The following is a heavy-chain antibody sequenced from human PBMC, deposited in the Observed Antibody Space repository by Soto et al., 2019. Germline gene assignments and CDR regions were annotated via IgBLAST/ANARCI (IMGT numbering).Heavy chain of an antibody. V-gene: IGHV3-7*03. CDR3: ARDEAIDY. Sequence: WGSLELSRAASGLTLSNYWVSWVRQAPGKGLEWVANIKRDGGDQYYVDSVKGRFSISRDNAKNSLYLQMNSLRAEDTAVYYCARDEAIDYWGQGTLVTVSS. CDR1: GLTLSNYW. J-gene: IGHJ4*02. CDR2: IKRDGGDQ.